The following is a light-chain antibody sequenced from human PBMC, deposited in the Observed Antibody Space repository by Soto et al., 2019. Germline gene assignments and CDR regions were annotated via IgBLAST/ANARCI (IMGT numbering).Light chain of an antibody. CDR1: SSNIGNNY. CDR2: ENN. V-gene: IGLV1-51*02. J-gene: IGLJ2*01. Sequence: QSVLTQPPSVSAAPGQKVTISCSGSSSNIGNNYVSWYQQLPGTAPKLLIYENNKRPSGIPDRFSGSKSGTSATLGITGLQTRDEADYCCGTWDSSLSAFVVFGGGTKLTVL. CDR3: GTWDSSLSAFVV.